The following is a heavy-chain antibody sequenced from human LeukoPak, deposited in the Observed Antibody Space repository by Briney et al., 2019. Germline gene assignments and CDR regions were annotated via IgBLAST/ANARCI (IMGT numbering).Heavy chain of an antibody. CDR1: GFTFSSYS. Sequence: KAGGSLRLSCAASGFTFSSYSTNWVRQAPGKGLEWVSSISSSSSYIYYADSVKGRFTISRDNAKNSLYLQMNSLRAEDTAVYYCARDNFDYGDYGGTSDYWGQGTLVTVSS. J-gene: IGHJ4*02. CDR3: ARDNFDYGDYGGTSDY. D-gene: IGHD4-17*01. CDR2: ISSSSSYI. V-gene: IGHV3-21*01.